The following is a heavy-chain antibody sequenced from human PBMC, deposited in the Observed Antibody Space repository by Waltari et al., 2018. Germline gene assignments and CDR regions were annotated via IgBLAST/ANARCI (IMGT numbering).Heavy chain of an antibody. D-gene: IGHD3-16*01. CDR2: VSWSGATV. CDR1: GCDLSAYA. CDR3: AASRGVYWYFDF. Sequence: EVQLLESGGGLVQPGTSLRLTCRHAGCDLSAYAMHWVRQVPGKGVEWVSVVSWSGATVGYAASVNGRFAISRDNAKNSLYLQMNSLRVEDTAFYYCAASRGVYWYFDFWGRGTLVSVSS. J-gene: IGHJ2*01. V-gene: IGHV3-9*01.